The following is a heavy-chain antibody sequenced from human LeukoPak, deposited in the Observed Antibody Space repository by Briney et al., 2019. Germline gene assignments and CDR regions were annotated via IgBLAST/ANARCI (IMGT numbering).Heavy chain of an antibody. J-gene: IGHJ4*02. CDR1: GFTFSSYE. Sequence: PGGSLRLSCVASGFTFSSYEMNWVRQAPGKGLEWVSYISSSGSTKYYTDSVKGRFTISRDNAKNSLYLQMNSLSAEDTAVYYCAREATSRYWGQGTLVTVSS. V-gene: IGHV3-48*03. CDR3: AREATSRY. D-gene: IGHD5-12*01. CDR2: ISSSGSTK.